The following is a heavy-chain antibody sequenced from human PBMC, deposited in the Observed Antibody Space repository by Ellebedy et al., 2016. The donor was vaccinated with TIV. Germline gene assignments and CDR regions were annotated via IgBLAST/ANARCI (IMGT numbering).Heavy chain of an antibody. CDR1: GGSIGAYY. CDR3: ARDTTDYYYGSGSYYKGFDP. J-gene: IGHJ5*02. D-gene: IGHD3-10*01. CDR2: VYYSGST. V-gene: IGHV4-59*01. Sequence: MPSETLSLTCTVSGGSIGAYYWSWIRQPPGKGLEWIGYVYYSGSTNYSPSLKSRVTISVDTSKNQFSLKLSSVTAADTAVYYCARDTTDYYYGSGSYYKGFDPWGQGTLVTVSS.